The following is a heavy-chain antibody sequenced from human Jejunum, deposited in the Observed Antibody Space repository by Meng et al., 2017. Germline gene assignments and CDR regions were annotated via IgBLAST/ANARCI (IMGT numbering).Heavy chain of an antibody. CDR3: TIYKTGHI. CDR1: GVSFSDYH. CDR2: IETKPNNYAS. Sequence: EVRLVGAGGDLVPPGGSLKLSCAVSGVSFSDYHIHWVRQASGKGLEWVGRIETKPNNYASSYAASMRGRFTISRDDSKNTAYLQMNSLKTEDTAVYYCTIYKTGHIWGQGTMVTVSS. J-gene: IGHJ3*02. D-gene: IGHD3-9*01. V-gene: IGHV3-73*02.